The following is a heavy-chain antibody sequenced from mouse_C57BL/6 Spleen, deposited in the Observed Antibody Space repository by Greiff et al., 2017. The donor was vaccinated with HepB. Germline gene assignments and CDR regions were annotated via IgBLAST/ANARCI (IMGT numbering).Heavy chain of an antibody. CDR3: ARWDGLGYFDV. J-gene: IGHJ1*03. CDR1: GYTFTDYN. V-gene: IGHV1-18*01. Sequence: EVQLQQSGPELVKPGASVKIPCKASGYTFTDYNMDWVKQSHGKSLEWIGDINPNNGGTIYNQKFKGKATLTVDKSSSTAYMELRSLTSEDTAVYYCARWDGLGYFDVWGTGTTVTVSS. CDR2: INPNNGGT. D-gene: IGHD4-1*01.